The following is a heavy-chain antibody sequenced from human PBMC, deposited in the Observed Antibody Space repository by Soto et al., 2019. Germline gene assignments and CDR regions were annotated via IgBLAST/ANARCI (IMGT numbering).Heavy chain of an antibody. Sequence: GASVEVSFDASGFRFTSSALRWVRQALGQRLHFIGWIVVGSGNTNYAQKFQERVTITRDMSTSTAYMELSSLRSEDTAVYYCEADPRIAPVELATTAVMAFDIWGQGTMVTVSS. J-gene: IGHJ3*02. CDR3: EADPRIAPVELATTAVMAFDI. CDR1: GFRFTSSA. V-gene: IGHV1-58*01. D-gene: IGHD5-12*01. CDR2: IVVGSGNT.